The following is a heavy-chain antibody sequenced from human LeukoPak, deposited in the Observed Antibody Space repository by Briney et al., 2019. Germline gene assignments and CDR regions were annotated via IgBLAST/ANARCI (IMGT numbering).Heavy chain of an antibody. CDR3: ARVKSGDDILTGYYTSQYNWFDP. V-gene: IGHV1-69*01. J-gene: IGHJ5*02. Sequence: ASVKVSCKASGGTFSSYAISWVRQAPGQGLEWMGGIIPIFGTANYAQKFQGRVTIIADESTSTAYMELSSLRSEDTAVYYCARVKSGDDILTGYYTSQYNWFDPWGQGTLVTVSS. D-gene: IGHD3-9*01. CDR1: GGTFSSYA. CDR2: IIPIFGTA.